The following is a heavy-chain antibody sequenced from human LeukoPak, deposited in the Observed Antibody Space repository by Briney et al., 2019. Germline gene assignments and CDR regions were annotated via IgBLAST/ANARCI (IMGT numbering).Heavy chain of an antibody. J-gene: IGHJ3*02. CDR3: ARVLGYCSSTSCYQGNDAFDI. CDR2: IIPIFGTA. Sequence: ASVKASCKASGGTFSSYAISWVRQAPGQGLEWMGGIIPIFGTANYAQKFQGRVTITTDESTSTAYMELSSLRSEDTAVYYCARVLGYCSSTSCYQGNDAFDIWGQGTMVTVSS. V-gene: IGHV1-69*05. D-gene: IGHD2-2*01. CDR1: GGTFSSYA.